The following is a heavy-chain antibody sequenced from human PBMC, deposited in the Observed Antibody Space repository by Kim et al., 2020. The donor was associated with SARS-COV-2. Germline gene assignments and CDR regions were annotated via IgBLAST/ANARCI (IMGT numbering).Heavy chain of an antibody. CDR2: IYYSGNT. J-gene: IGHJ5*02. Sequence: SETLSLTCTVSAGSINSYSWNWIRQPPGKGLEWIGDIYYSGNTNYNHSLKSRVTISVDTSKNQFSLKLITVTTADTAVDYCSRGRGTAAAHNNWVDPWG. D-gene: IGHD6-25*01. V-gene: IGHV4-59*01. CDR1: AGSINSYS. CDR3: SRGRGTAAAHNNWVDP.